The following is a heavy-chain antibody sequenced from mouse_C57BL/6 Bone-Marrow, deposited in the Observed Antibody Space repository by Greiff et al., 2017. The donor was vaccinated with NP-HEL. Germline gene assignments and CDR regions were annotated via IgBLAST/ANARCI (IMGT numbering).Heavy chain of an antibody. Sequence: DVKLVESGAELVRPGASVKLSCTASGFNIKDDYMHWVKQRPEQGLEWIGWIDPENGDTEYASKFQGKATITADTSSNTAYLQLSSLTSEDTAVYYCTTFYDYWGQGTTLTVSS. CDR3: TTFYDY. V-gene: IGHV14-4*01. CDR1: GFNIKDDY. CDR2: IDPENGDT. J-gene: IGHJ2*01.